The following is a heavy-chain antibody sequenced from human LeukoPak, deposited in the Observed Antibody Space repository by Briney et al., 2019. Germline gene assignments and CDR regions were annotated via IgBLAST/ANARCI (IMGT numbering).Heavy chain of an antibody. CDR3: ARDGASHPSIYYFDY. CDR2: ISSGGGGI. V-gene: IGHV3-48*03. Sequence: GGSLRLSCAASGFTFSSYEMNWVRQAPGKGLEWVSYISSGGGGIFYADSMKGRFTISRDNAKNSLHLQMNSLRAEDTAVYYCARDGASHPSIYYFDYWGQGTLVTVSS. J-gene: IGHJ4*02. CDR1: GFTFSSYE. D-gene: IGHD4-17*01.